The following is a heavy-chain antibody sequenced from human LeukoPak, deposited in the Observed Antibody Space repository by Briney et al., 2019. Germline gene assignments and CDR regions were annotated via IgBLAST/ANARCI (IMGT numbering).Heavy chain of an antibody. CDR1: GGSISSYY. J-gene: IGHJ4*02. Sequence: PSETLSLTCTVSGGSISSYYWSWIRQPPGKGLEWIGYIYYSGSTNYNPSLKSRVTISVDTSKNQFSLKLSSVTAADTAVYYCVILEYSSSSVDYWGQGTLVTVSS. CDR2: IYYSGST. D-gene: IGHD6-6*01. V-gene: IGHV4-59*08. CDR3: VILEYSSSSVDY.